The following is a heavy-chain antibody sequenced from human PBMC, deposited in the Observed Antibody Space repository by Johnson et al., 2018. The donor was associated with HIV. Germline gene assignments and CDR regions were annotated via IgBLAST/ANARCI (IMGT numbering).Heavy chain of an antibody. Sequence: VQLVESGGGVVRPGGSLRLSCAASGFTFDDYGMSWVRQAPGKGLEWVSGINWNGGSTGYADSVKGRFTISRDNSKNILSLQMNSLRVEDTAVYYCARPRIAVLPAGAFDIWGQGTMVTVSS. CDR1: GFTFDDYG. CDR3: ARPRIAVLPAGAFDI. V-gene: IGHV3-20*04. J-gene: IGHJ3*02. D-gene: IGHD2-2*01. CDR2: INWNGGST.